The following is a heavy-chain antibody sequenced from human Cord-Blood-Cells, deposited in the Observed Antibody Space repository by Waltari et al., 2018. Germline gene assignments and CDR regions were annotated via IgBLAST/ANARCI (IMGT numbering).Heavy chain of an antibody. CDR1: GGSISSYY. Sequence: QVQLQESGPGLVKPSETLSLTCTVSGGSISSYYWSGIRQPPGKGLEWIGYIYYSGSTNYNPSLKSRVTISVDTSKNQFSLKLSSVTAADTAVYYCVGSALRLSFDYWGQGTLVTVSS. CDR2: IYYSGST. D-gene: IGHD3-10*01. J-gene: IGHJ4*02. CDR3: VGSALRLSFDY. V-gene: IGHV4-59*08.